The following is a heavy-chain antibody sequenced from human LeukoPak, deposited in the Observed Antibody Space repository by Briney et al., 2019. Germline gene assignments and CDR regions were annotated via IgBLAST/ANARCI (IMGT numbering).Heavy chain of an antibody. CDR3: AKDPRTGAVSGIFYFDY. CDR2: IVYDGSEK. CDR1: GFTLSRHP. V-gene: IGHV3-30*04. D-gene: IGHD6-19*01. J-gene: IGHJ4*02. Sequence: GGSLRLSCAASGFTLSRHPMHWVRQAPGKGLEWVAVIVYDGSEKYYKESVKGRFTISRDNSKNTLYLQMDSLRPEDTAVYYCAKDPRTGAVSGIFYFDYWGQGTLLTVSS.